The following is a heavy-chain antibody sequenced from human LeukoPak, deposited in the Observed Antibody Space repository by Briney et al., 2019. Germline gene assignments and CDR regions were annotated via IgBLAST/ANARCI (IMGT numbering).Heavy chain of an antibody. CDR3: ARGWTAMAPFDY. J-gene: IGHJ4*02. CDR2: IYYSGTT. CDR1: GGSISSNSYY. D-gene: IGHD5-18*01. V-gene: IGHV4-39*07. Sequence: SETLSLTCTVSGGSISSNSYYWGWIRQPPGKGLEWIGSIYYSGTTYYNPSLKSRVTISVDTSKNQFSLKLSSVTAADTAVYYCARGWTAMAPFDYWGQGTLVTVSS.